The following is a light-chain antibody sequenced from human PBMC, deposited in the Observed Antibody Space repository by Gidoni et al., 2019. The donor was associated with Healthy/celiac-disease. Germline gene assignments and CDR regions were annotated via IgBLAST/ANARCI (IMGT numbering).Light chain of an antibody. V-gene: IGKV3-11*01. Sequence: EIVLTQSPATLFLSQGERATLPCRASKSFRSYLAWYQKKPGQAPWLLTYDASGRATGIPARFSGSGSGTNSTLTISSLEPEDFAVYYCHRGRTFGPGTKVEIK. CDR2: DAS. CDR3: HRGRT. J-gene: IGKJ3*01. CDR1: KSFRSY.